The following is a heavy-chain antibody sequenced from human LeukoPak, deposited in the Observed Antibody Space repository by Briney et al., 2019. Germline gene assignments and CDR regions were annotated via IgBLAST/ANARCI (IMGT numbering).Heavy chain of an antibody. CDR1: GGSISSYY. CDR2: IYTSGST. Sequence: NPSETLSLTCTVSGGSISSYYWSWIRQPAGKGLEWIGRIYTSGSTNYNPSLKSRVTMSVDTSKNQFSLKLGSVTAADTAVYYCARERLNVLLWFGENDAFDIWGQGTMVTVSS. D-gene: IGHD3-10*01. V-gene: IGHV4-4*07. CDR3: ARERLNVLLWFGENDAFDI. J-gene: IGHJ3*02.